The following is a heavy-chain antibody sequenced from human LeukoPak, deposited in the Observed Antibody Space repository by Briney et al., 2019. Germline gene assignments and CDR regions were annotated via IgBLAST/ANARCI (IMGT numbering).Heavy chain of an antibody. CDR3: AREDPQTRVPEGMDV. Sequence: TASETLSLTCTVSGGSISYYYWSWIRQSPGKGLEWIGYVYYSGTTNYNPSLKSRVTISVDTSKNQFSLQLRSVTAADTAVYYCAREDPQTRVPEGMDVWGQGTTVTVSS. J-gene: IGHJ6*02. CDR1: GGSISYYY. CDR2: VYYSGTT. D-gene: IGHD4/OR15-4a*01. V-gene: IGHV4-59*01.